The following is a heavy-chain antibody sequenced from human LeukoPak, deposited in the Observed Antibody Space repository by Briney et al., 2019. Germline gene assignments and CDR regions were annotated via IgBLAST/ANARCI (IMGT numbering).Heavy chain of an antibody. CDR3: ARGGNYGGRHWYFDL. J-gene: IGHJ2*01. CDR2: IYYSGST. D-gene: IGHD4-23*01. Sequence: SQTLSLTCTVSGGSISSGDYYWSWIRQPPGKGLEWIGYIYYSGSTNYNPSLKSRVTISVDTSKNQFSLKLSSVTAADTAVYYCARGGNYGGRHWYFDLWGRGTLVTVSS. CDR1: GGSISSGDYY. V-gene: IGHV4-30-4*01.